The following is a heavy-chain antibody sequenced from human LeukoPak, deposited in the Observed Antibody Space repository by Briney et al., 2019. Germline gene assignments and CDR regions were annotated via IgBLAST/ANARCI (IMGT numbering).Heavy chain of an antibody. D-gene: IGHD1-26*01. V-gene: IGHV3-20*04. Sequence: GGSLRLSCAASGFTFDDYGMSWVRQAPGKGLEWVSGINWNGGSTGYADSVKGRFTISRDSAKNSLYLQMNSLRAEDTALYYCARVGATSYYFDYWGQGTLVTVSS. CDR1: GFTFDDYG. J-gene: IGHJ4*02. CDR3: ARVGATSYYFDY. CDR2: INWNGGST.